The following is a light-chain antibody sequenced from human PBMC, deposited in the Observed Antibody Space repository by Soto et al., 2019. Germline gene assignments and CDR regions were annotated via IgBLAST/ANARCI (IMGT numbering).Light chain of an antibody. CDR3: AAWDDSLNGPV. Sequence: QSVLTQPPSASGTPGQRVTISCSGSSFNIGSNTVNWYQQLPGTAPKLLIYINNHRPSGVPDRFSGSKSGTSASLAISGLQSEDEADYYCAAWDDSLNGPVFGGGTKLTVL. CDR1: SFNIGSNT. CDR2: INN. J-gene: IGLJ2*01. V-gene: IGLV1-44*01.